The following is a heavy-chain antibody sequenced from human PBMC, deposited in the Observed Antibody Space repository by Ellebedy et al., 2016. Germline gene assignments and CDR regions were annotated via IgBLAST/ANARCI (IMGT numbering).Heavy chain of an antibody. J-gene: IGHJ5*02. D-gene: IGHD7-27*01. CDR1: GFTFSSYA. CDR3: AGPNWGLDP. CDR2: ISYDGSNK. V-gene: IGHV3-30-3*01. Sequence: GGSLRLSCAASGFTFSSYAMHWVRQAPGKGLEWVAVISYDGSNKYYADSVKGRFTISRDNSKNTLYLQMNSLRAEDTAVYYCAGPNWGLDPWGQGTLVTVSS.